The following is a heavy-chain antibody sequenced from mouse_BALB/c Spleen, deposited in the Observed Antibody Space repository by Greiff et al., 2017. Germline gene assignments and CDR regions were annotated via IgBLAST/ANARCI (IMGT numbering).Heavy chain of an antibody. CDR1: GYTFTSYW. J-gene: IGHJ2*01. CDR3: TRNYRYLDY. V-gene: IGHV1S22*01. Sequence: LQHPGSELVRPGASVKLSCKASGYTFTSYWMHWVKQRPGQGLEWIGNIYPGSGSTNYDEKFKSKATLTVDTSSSTAYMQLSSLTSEDSAVYYCTRNYRYLDYWGQGTTLTVSS. CDR2: IYPGSGST. D-gene: IGHD2-14*01.